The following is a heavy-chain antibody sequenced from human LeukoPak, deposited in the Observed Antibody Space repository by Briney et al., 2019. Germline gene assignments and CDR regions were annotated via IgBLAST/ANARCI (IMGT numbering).Heavy chain of an antibody. J-gene: IGHJ4*02. CDR1: GYTFTNYY. CDR3: ARDHYFDRSGLSGYYFDY. D-gene: IGHD3-22*01. Sequence: ASVKVSCKASGYTFTNYYMHWVRQAPGQGLEWMGIINPSGGSTTYAQKFQGRVTMTRDTSTSTVYMELSSLRPEATAVYHCARDHYFDRSGLSGYYFDYWGQGTLVTVSS. V-gene: IGHV1-46*01. CDR2: INPSGGST.